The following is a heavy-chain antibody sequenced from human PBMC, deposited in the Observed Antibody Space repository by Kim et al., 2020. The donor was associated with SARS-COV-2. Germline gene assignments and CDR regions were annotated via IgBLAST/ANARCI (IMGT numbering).Heavy chain of an antibody. CDR1: GGSMNSNNW. V-gene: IGHV4-4*02. CDR2: IFHDGTT. D-gene: IGHD3-10*01. CDR3: AGGSGSSHYFHY. Sequence: SETLSLTCAVSGGSMNSNNWWNWVRQPPGKGLEWIGEIFHDGTTRFNPSLKSRVTILVDTSKNQFSLSLTSATAADTAMYYCAGGSGSSHYFHYWGQGTLVTVSA. J-gene: IGHJ4*02.